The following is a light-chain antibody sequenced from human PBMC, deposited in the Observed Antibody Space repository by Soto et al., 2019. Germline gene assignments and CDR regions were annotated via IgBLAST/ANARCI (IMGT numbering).Light chain of an antibody. CDR3: QSYDSGLEEV. V-gene: IGLV1-40*01. J-gene: IGLJ2*01. CDR1: SSNIGAGYD. CDR2: GNS. Sequence: QSVLTQPPSVSGAPGQRVTISCTGSSSNIGAGYDVHWYQQLPGTAPKLLIYGNSNRPSGVPDRFSGSKSGTSASLAITGLQAEDEADYYCQSYDSGLEEVFGGGTKVTVL.